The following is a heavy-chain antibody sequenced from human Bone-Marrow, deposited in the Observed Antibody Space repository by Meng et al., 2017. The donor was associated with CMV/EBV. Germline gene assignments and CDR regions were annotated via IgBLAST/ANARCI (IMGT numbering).Heavy chain of an antibody. CDR3: AREMDNSDFWSGYGYYYYGMDV. V-gene: IGHV1-46*01. CDR1: GYTFIDYY. D-gene: IGHD3-3*01. J-gene: IGHJ6*02. CDR2: INPSGGST. Sequence: ASVKVSCKASGYTFIDYYMHWVRQAPGQGLEWMGIINPSGGSTSYAQKFQGRVTMTRDTSTSTVYMELSSLRSEDTAVYYCAREMDNSDFWSGYGYYYYGMDVWGQGTTVTVSS.